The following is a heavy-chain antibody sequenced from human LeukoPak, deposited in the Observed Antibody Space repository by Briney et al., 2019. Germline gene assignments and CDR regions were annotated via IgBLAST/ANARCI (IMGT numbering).Heavy chain of an antibody. J-gene: IGHJ4*02. Sequence: PGGSLRLSCAASGFTFSGSAMHWVRQASGKGLEWVGRIRSKANSYATAYAASVKGRFTISRDDSKSTAYLQMNSLKTEDTAVYYCTTPTTVTTYWVYWGQGTLVTVSS. CDR2: IRSKANSYAT. D-gene: IGHD4-11*01. CDR1: GFTFSGSA. V-gene: IGHV3-73*01. CDR3: TTPTTVTTYWVY.